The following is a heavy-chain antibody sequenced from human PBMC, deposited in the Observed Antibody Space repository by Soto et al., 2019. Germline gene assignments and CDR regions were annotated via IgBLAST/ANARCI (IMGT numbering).Heavy chain of an antibody. Sequence: QVQLVQSGAEEKKPGASVKVSCKASGYTFTGYAMHWVRQAPGQRLEWMGWINDGNGNTKYSQKFQGRVTITRDTSASAAYMELGSLSSEDTAVYYCARAVAVPADFDYWGQGTLVTVSS. CDR3: ARAVAVPADFDY. V-gene: IGHV1-3*05. D-gene: IGHD6-19*01. CDR1: GYTFTGYA. CDR2: INDGNGNT. J-gene: IGHJ4*02.